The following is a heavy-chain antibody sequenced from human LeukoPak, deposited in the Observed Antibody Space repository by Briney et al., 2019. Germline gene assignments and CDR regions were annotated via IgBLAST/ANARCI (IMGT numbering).Heavy chain of an antibody. CDR2: ISGGGAST. D-gene: IGHD5-24*01. J-gene: IGHJ4*02. Sequence: PGGSLRLSCAASGFTFSNYAMSWVRQAPGKGLEWVSAISGGGASTYYADSVKGRFTISRDNSKNTLYLQMNSLGAEDTAVYYCAKRDGYNSNYFDYWGQGTLVTVSS. CDR1: GFTFSNYA. CDR3: AKRDGYNSNYFDY. V-gene: IGHV3-23*01.